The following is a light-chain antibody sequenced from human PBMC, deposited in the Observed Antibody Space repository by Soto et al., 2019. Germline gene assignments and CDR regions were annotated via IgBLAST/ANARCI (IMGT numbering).Light chain of an antibody. CDR2: AAS. J-gene: IGKJ2*01. CDR1: QNIRKD. CDR3: QQSYSTPPYP. Sequence: DVQMTQSPSSLSAFVGDRVTITCRASQNIRKDLYWYQQKPGKAPTLLIYAASNLQGGVPSRFSGSGSGTEFTLTISSLQPEDFATYYCQQSYSTPPYPFGQGTRLEIK. V-gene: IGKV1-39*01.